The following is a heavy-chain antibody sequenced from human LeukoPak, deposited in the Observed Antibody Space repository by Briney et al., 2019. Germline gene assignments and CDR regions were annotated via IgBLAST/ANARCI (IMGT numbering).Heavy chain of an antibody. J-gene: IGHJ5*02. V-gene: IGHV4-31*01. CDR3: ARAVSMQIWWETVFDP. CDR2: TFYTGST. CDR1: GGSMTSGNYY. Sequence: KPSETLSLTCTVSGGSMTSGNYYWTWIRQRPGRGLEWIGHTFYTGSTYYNPSLKNQVTISVDTSKNQLSLNLTSVTAADTAVYFCARAVSMQIWWETVFDPWGQGTQVTVSS. D-gene: IGHD1-26*01.